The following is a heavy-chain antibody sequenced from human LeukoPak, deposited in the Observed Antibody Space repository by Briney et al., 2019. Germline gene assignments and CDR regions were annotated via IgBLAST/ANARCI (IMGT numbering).Heavy chain of an antibody. J-gene: IGHJ5*02. CDR1: GGSISSGDYY. CDR3: AREGIAAAGTGWFDP. Sequence: SETLSLTCTVSGGSISSGDYYWSWIRQPPGKGLEWIGYIYYSGSTYYNPSLKSRVTISVDTSKNQFSLKLSSVTAADTAVYYCAREGIAAAGTGWFDPWGQGTLVTVSS. D-gene: IGHD6-13*01. CDR2: IYYSGST. V-gene: IGHV4-30-4*01.